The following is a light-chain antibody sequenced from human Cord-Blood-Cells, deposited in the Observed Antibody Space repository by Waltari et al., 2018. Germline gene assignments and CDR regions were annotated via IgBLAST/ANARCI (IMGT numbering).Light chain of an antibody. V-gene: IGKV3-20*01. Sequence: DIVLTQSQGTLSLSPGERATLPCRASQSVSSSYLAWYQQKPGQAPRLLIYGASSRATGIPDRFSGSGSGTDFTLTISRLEPEDFAVYYCQQYGSSPTFGGGTKVEIK. CDR2: GAS. J-gene: IGKJ4*01. CDR3: QQYGSSPT. CDR1: QSVSSSY.